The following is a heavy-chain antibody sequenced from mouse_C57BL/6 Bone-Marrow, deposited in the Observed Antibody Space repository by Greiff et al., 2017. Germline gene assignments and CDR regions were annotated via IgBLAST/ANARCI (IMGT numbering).Heavy chain of an antibody. CDR3: AREDDYAWFAY. CDR2: INPNNGGT. V-gene: IGHV1-18*01. D-gene: IGHD2-4*01. CDR1: GYTFTDYN. J-gene: IGHJ3*01. Sequence: EVQLQQSGPELVKPVASVKIPCKASGYTFTDYNMDWVKQSHGKSLEWIGDINPNNGGTIYNQKFKGKATLTVDKSSSTAYMELRSLTSEDTAVYYCAREDDYAWFAYWGQGTLVTVSA.